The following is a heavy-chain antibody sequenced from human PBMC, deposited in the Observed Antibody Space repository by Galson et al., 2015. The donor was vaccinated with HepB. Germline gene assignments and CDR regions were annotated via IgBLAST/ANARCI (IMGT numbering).Heavy chain of an antibody. V-gene: IGHV3-30*04. CDR1: GFTFSSYA. Sequence: SLRLSCAASGFTFSSYAMNWVRQAPGKGLEWVAVITCDGFNKYYADSVKGRFTISRDNSKNTLYLQMNSLSAEDTAVYYGAKGRMVRGLSLRYDAVDIWGQGTMVTVSS. D-gene: IGHD3-10*01. J-gene: IGHJ3*02. CDR3: AKGRMVRGLSLRYDAVDI. CDR2: ITCDGFNK.